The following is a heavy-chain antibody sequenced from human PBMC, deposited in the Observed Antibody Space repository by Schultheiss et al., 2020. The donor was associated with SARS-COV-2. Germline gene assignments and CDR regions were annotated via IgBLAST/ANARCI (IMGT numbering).Heavy chain of an antibody. V-gene: IGHV3-23*01. CDR1: GFTFSSYA. J-gene: IGHJ4*02. CDR2: ISGSGGST. CDR3: AKARTTVTPTTFDY. Sequence: GESLKISCAASGFTFSSYAMSWVRQAPGKGLEWVSAISGSGGSTYYADSVKGRFTISRDNSKNTLYLQMNSLRAEDTAVYYCAKARTTVTPTTFDYWGQGTLVTVSS. D-gene: IGHD4-17*01.